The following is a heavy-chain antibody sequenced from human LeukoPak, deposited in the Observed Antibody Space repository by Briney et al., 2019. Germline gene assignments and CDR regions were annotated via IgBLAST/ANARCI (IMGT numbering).Heavy chain of an antibody. D-gene: IGHD6-13*01. J-gene: IGHJ4*02. CDR1: GFTLSIST. V-gene: IGHV3-21*01. Sequence: PGGSLRLSCAASGFTLSISTMNWVRQAPGKGREWVSSISSSSSTMHYADSVKGRLTISRDNAKNSLYLQINSLRAEDTAVYYCVRGDSRDYWGQGTLVTVSS. CDR2: ISSSSSTM. CDR3: VRGDSRDY.